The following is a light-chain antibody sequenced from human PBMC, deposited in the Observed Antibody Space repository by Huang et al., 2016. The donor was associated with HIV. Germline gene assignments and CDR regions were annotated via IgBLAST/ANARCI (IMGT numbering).Light chain of an antibody. J-gene: IGKJ1*01. CDR3: HQYCHSPQT. CDR1: QSVLETSNNQNC. CDR2: WAY. V-gene: IGKV4-1*01. Sequence: DIVMTQSPDSLALSLGGRAAINCTASQSVLETSNNQNCLNWYQLRPGQAPKLLLYWAYTRGSGVPERLSGSGSETHLTLTSASLQAEDVAVYYCHQYCHSPQTFGQGTKVEVK.